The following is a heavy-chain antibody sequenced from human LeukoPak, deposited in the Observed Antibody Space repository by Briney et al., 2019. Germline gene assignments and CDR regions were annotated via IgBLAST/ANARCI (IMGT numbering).Heavy chain of an antibody. CDR1: GGSISSSNYY. J-gene: IGHJ4*02. CDR3: AREASSSYFDY. CDR2: IYYSGST. V-gene: IGHV4-39*02. Sequence: SETLSLTCSVSGGSISSSNYYWGWIRQPPGKGLEWIGTIYYSGSTYYNPSLKSRVTISVDTSRNQFSLRLTSVTAADTAVYYCAREASSSYFDYWGQGTLVTVSS. D-gene: IGHD6-6*01.